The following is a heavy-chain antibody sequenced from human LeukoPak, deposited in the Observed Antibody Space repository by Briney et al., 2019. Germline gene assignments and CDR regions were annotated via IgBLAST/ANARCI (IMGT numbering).Heavy chain of an antibody. V-gene: IGHV4-34*01. J-gene: IGHJ4*02. CDR1: GGSFSGYY. CDR2: INHSGST. Sequence: SETLSLTCAVYGGSFSGYYWSWIRQPPGKGLEWIGEINHSGSTNYNPSLKSRVTISVDTSKNQFSLKLSSVTAADTAAYYCARLYDSSAYHADHFDYWGQGTLVTVSS. CDR3: ARLYDSSAYHADHFDY. D-gene: IGHD3-22*01.